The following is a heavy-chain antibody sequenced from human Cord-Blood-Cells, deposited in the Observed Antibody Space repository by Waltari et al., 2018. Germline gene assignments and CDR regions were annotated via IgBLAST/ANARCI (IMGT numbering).Heavy chain of an antibody. J-gene: IGHJ2*01. CDR1: GFSRSNARIG. D-gene: IGHD6-6*01. Sequence: QVTSKESGPVLVKPTENLTLTCTVSGFSRSNARIGLSCIRQTTGKSQEWLAHIFSNDEKSYSTSLKGKLTISKDTSKSQVVLTMTNMDPVDTATYYCARIRPVFEYSSSSYYWYFDLWGRGTLVTVSS. CDR2: IFSNDEK. CDR3: ARIRPVFEYSSSSYYWYFDL. V-gene: IGHV2-26*01.